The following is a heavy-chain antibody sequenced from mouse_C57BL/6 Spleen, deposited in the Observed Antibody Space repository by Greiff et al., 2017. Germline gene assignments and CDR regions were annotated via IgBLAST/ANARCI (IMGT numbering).Heavy chain of an antibody. Sequence: VQLQQSGAELVKPGASVKLSCKASGYTFTEYTIHWVKQRSGQGLEWIGWFYPGSGSIKYNEKFKDKATLTADKSSSTVYMELSRVTSDDSAVYYCARREEREYYGSGGYFDVWGTGTTVTVSS. CDR2: FYPGSGSI. CDR3: ARREEREYYGSGGYFDV. J-gene: IGHJ1*03. V-gene: IGHV1-62-2*01. CDR1: GYTFTEYT. D-gene: IGHD1-1*01.